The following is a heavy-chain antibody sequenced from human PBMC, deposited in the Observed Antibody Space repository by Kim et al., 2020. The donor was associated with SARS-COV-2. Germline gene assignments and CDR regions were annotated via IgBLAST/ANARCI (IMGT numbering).Heavy chain of an antibody. D-gene: IGHD2-2*01. CDR1: GGSISSYS. Sequence: SETLSLTCTVSGGSISSYSWSWIRQPPGKGLEWIGYTYYSGSTDYNPSLKSRVTISVDTSKNQFSPKLSSVTAADTAVYYCARDRIGYCSSTSCSLHFDYWGQGTLVTVSS. V-gene: IGHV4-59*01. CDR3: ARDRIGYCSSTSCSLHFDY. J-gene: IGHJ4*02. CDR2: TYYSGST.